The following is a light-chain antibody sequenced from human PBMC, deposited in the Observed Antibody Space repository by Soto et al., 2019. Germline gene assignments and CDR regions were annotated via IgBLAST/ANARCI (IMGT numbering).Light chain of an antibody. CDR3: QQTYSTPYT. CDR1: QNINSN. V-gene: IGKV1-39*01. J-gene: IGKJ2*01. Sequence: DLQMTQFPSSLSASVGDRVTITCRASQNINSNLNWYRQETGKAPKLLIYAASSLLSGVPARFSGSGSGTDFTLTISSLQPEDSATYYCQQTYSTPYTFGQGTKLEIK. CDR2: AAS.